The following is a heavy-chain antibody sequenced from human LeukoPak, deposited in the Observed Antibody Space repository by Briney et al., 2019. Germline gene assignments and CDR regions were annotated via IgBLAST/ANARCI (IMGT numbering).Heavy chain of an antibody. Sequence: ASVKVSCKASGYTFTGYYMHWVRQAPGQGLEWMGWINPNSGNTGYAQKFQGRVTMTRNTSISTAYMELSSLRSEDTAVYYCARVDCSGGSCEGGRYYYYGMDVWGQGTTVTVSS. D-gene: IGHD2-15*01. V-gene: IGHV1-8*02. CDR1: GYTFTGYY. J-gene: IGHJ6*02. CDR3: ARVDCSGGSCEGGRYYYYGMDV. CDR2: INPNSGNT.